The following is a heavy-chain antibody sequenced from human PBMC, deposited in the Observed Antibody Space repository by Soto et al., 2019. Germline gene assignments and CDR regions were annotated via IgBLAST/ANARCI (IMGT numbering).Heavy chain of an antibody. D-gene: IGHD1-7*01. CDR2: IYWDDDK. CDR3: AREGNWNYGFDY. J-gene: IGHJ4*02. V-gene: IGHV2-5*02. Sequence: GSGPTLGNPTRTLSLNCTFSVVSLSTRGVGVGWIRQPPGKALEWLALIYWDDDKRYSPSLKSRLTITKDTSKNQVVLTMTNMDPVDTATYYCAREGNWNYGFDYWGQGTLVTVSS. CDR1: VVSLSTRGVG.